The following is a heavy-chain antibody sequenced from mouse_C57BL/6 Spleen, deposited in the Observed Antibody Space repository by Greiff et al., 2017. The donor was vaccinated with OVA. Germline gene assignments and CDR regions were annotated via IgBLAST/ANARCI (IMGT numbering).Heavy chain of an antibody. Sequence: EVMLVESGGDLVKPGGSLKLSCAASGFTFSSYGMSWVRQTPDKRLEWVATISSGGSYTYYPDSVKGRFTISRDNAKNTLYLQMSSLKSEDTAMYYCARSTHNYFDYWGQGTTLTVSS. D-gene: IGHD6-1*01. J-gene: IGHJ2*01. CDR1: GFTFSSYG. V-gene: IGHV5-6*01. CDR2: ISSGGSYT. CDR3: ARSTHNYFDY.